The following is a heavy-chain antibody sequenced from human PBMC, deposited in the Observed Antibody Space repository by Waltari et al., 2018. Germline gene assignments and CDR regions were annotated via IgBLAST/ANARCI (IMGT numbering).Heavy chain of an antibody. CDR3: AKASAWLGGLDC. J-gene: IGHJ4*02. CDR2: ISGSGGSR. V-gene: IGHV3-23*01. CDR1: GFTFSRYA. D-gene: IGHD3-22*01. Sequence: EVQVLESVGGLVQLGGSLRLSCAASGFTFSRYAMSWVRQAPGKGREWVSSISGSGGSRYYADPVKGRFTLSRDNSKNTVYLQMNSLRVDDTAIYYCAKASAWLGGLDCWGPGTLVAVSS.